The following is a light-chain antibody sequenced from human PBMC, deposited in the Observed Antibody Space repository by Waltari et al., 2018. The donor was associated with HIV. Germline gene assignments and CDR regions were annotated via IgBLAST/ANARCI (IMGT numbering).Light chain of an antibody. Sequence: EIVMPQSTPTLSVSQGERVTHSRSTSQSIIINLAWYQQKPGQAPKLLMFGTSNMATGVPARFSGSGSGTEFSLTISSLQSEDFAVYYCQQYNNCPLTFGGGTKVEIK. CDR1: QSIIIN. V-gene: IGKV3-15*01. CDR3: QQYNNCPLT. J-gene: IGKJ4*01. CDR2: GTS.